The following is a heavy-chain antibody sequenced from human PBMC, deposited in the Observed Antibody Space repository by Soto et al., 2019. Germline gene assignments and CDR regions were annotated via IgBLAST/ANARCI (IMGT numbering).Heavy chain of an antibody. CDR1: GGTFSNYA. Sequence: QVQLVQSGAEVRKPESSVKVSCKASGGTFSNYAISWVRQAPGQGLEWMGGILPSLRTANYAQSFQGRITITADMSTSTVYLEMYSLRSEDTAVYYCARDLSEGLAPRPSYAYWGQGTLVTVSS. V-gene: IGHV1-69*06. CDR3: ARDLSEGLAPRPSYAY. D-gene: IGHD6-6*01. J-gene: IGHJ4*02. CDR2: ILPSLRTA.